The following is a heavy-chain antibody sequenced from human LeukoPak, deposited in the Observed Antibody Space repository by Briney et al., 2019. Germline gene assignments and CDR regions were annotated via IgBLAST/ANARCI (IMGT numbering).Heavy chain of an antibody. J-gene: IGHJ4*02. D-gene: IGHD3-10*01. V-gene: IGHV4-4*07. Sequence: SETLSLTCTVSGAPIGSFYWGWIRQPAGKGLEWIGRVHSSGSTNYIPSIKSRVTMSVDTSKNQFSLKLNTVTAADTAMYYCAREAVDYGSGSHDYWGQGILVTVSS. CDR2: VHSSGST. CDR3: AREAVDYGSGSHDY. CDR1: GAPIGSFY.